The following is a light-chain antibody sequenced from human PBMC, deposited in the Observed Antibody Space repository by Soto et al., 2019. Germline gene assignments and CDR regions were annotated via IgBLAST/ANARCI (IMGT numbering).Light chain of an antibody. CDR3: HQYNSYSPWT. J-gene: IGKJ1*01. CDR1: QSISKW. Sequence: DIQMTHSPSTLSASVGDRVTITCRASQSISKWLAWYQQKPGRAPNLLIFDASSLGSGVPSRFSGSGSGTEFTLTIRSLQPVDFANYYCHQYNSYSPWTFGQGTKVEIK. V-gene: IGKV1-5*01. CDR2: DAS.